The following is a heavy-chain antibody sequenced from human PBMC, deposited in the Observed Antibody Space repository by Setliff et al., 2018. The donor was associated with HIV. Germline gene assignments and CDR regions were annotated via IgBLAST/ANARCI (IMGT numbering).Heavy chain of an antibody. CDR1: GYTFASYD. V-gene: IGHV1-8*03. D-gene: IGHD3-10*01. J-gene: IGHJ4*02. CDR3: ARAPRLTMIRGVFDY. Sequence: GASVKVSCKASGYTFASYDINWVRQAAGQGLEWMGWMNPNSGNTGYAQKFQGRVTITTDESRSIVYMEVSRLRSEDTAVYYCARAPRLTMIRGVFDYWGQGTLVTVSS. CDR2: MNPNSGNT.